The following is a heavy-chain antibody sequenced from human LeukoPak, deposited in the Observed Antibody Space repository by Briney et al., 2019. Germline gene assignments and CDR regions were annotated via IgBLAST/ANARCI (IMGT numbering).Heavy chain of an antibody. J-gene: IGHJ5*02. V-gene: IGHV1-46*01. CDR3: ARADSIAAAGIGIWFDP. CDR2: INPSGGST. Sequence: ASVKVSCKASGYTFTSYYMHWVRQAPGQGLEWMGIINPSGGSTSYAQKFQGRVTMTRDTSTSTVYMELSSLRSEDTAVYYCARADSIAAAGIGIWFDPWGQGTLVTVSS. CDR1: GYTFTSYY. D-gene: IGHD6-13*01.